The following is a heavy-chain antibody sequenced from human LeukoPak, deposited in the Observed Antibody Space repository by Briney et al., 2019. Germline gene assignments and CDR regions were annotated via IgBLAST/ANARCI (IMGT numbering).Heavy chain of an antibody. CDR1: GFTVSSNY. Sequence: QPGGSLRLSCAASGFTVSSNYVSWVRQAPGKGLEWVSVIYSGGGTYYADSVKGRFTISRDNSKNTLYLQMNSLRAEDTAVYYCAKARYSSGGSFDSWGQGTLVTVSS. D-gene: IGHD6-25*01. V-gene: IGHV3-53*01. CDR2: IYSGGGT. J-gene: IGHJ4*02. CDR3: AKARYSSGGSFDS.